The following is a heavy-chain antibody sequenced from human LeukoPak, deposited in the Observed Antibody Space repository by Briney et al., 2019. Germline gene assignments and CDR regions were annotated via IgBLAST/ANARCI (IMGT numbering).Heavy chain of an antibody. V-gene: IGHV1-2*02. CDR2: INPNSGGT. D-gene: IGHD2-15*01. CDR1: GYTFTGYY. CDR3: ARERTLTSCYDY. J-gene: IGHJ4*02. Sequence: ASVKVSCKASGYTFTGYYMHWVRQAPGQGLEWMGWINPNSGGTNYAQKFQGRVTMTRDTSISTAYMELSRLRSDDTAVYYCARERTLTSCYDYWGQGALVTVSS.